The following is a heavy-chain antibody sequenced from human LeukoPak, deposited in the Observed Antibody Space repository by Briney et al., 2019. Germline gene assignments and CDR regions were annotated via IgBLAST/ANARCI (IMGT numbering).Heavy chain of an antibody. Sequence: GGSLRPSCAASGFTFGTYSMNWVRQAPGKGLEWVSHITSTGTIHYADSVKGRFTISRDNAKNSLYLQMNSLRAEDTAVYYCASGSSSWYNWFDPWGQGTLVTVSS. V-gene: IGHV3-48*04. CDR1: GFTFGTYS. CDR2: ITSTGTI. CDR3: ASGSSSWYNWFDP. D-gene: IGHD6-13*01. J-gene: IGHJ5*02.